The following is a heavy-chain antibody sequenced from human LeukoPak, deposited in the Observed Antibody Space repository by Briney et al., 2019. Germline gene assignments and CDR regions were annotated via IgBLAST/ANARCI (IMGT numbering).Heavy chain of an antibody. D-gene: IGHD3-22*01. CDR1: GFTASDKY. J-gene: IGHJ4*02. Sequence: GGSLRLSCAASGFTASDKYMSWVRQAPGKGLEWVSILYSDGSTYYADSVEGRFTISRDNSKNTLFFQMNSLRVEDTAVYYCAKSERLTMIGGWAPTFDSWGQGTLVTVSS. V-gene: IGHV3-66*01. CDR3: AKSERLTMIGGWAPTFDS. CDR2: LYSDGST.